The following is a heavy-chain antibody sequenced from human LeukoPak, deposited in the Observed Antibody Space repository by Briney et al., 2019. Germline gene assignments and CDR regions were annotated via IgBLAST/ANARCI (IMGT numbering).Heavy chain of an antibody. CDR2: ISYDGSNK. Sequence: GRSLRLSCAASGFTFSSYGMHWVRQAPGKGLEWVAVISYDGSNKYYADSVKGRFTISRDNSKNTLYLQMNSLRAEDTAVYYCARDVFSSSSVPVGPVDHWGQGTLVTVSS. V-gene: IGHV3-30*03. J-gene: IGHJ4*02. CDR3: ARDVFSSSSVPVGPVDH. D-gene: IGHD6-6*01. CDR1: GFTFSSYG.